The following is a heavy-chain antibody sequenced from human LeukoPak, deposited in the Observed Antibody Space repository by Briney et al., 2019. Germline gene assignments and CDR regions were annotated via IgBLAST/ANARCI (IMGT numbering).Heavy chain of an antibody. CDR1: GYTFTSYY. CDR3: ATGRYYYGSGDWFDP. J-gene: IGHJ5*02. CDR2: INPSGGST. Sequence: ASVKXSCKASGYTFTSYYMHWVRQAPGQGLEWMGIINPSGGSTSYAQKFQGRVTMTRDTSTSTVYMELSSLRSEDTAVYYCATGRYYYGSGDWFDPWGQGTLVTVSS. V-gene: IGHV1-46*01. D-gene: IGHD3-10*01.